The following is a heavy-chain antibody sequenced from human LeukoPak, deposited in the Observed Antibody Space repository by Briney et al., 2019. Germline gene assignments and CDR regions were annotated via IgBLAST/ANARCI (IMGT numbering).Heavy chain of an antibody. J-gene: IGHJ4*02. CDR1: GFTFSSYW. D-gene: IGHD3-16*02. CDR3: ATDYDYVWGSYRSNLLNY. V-gene: IGHV3-7*03. Sequence: GGSLRLSCAASGFTFSSYWMSWVRQAPGKGLEWVANIKQDGSEKYYVDSVKGRFTISRDNAKNSLYLQMNSLRAEDTAVYYCATDYDYVWGSYRSNLLNYWGQGTLVTVSS. CDR2: IKQDGSEK.